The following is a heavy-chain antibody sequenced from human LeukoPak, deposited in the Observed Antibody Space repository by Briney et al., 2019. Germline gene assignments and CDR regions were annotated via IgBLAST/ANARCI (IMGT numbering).Heavy chain of an antibody. J-gene: IGHJ5*02. Sequence: GGSLRLSCVVSGFTFSNYWMHWVRQAPGKGLVWVSRINRDGSSTSYADSVKGRFTITRDNTKNTLYLQMNSLRAEDTAVYYCARGEGWFDPWGQGTLVTVSS. V-gene: IGHV3-74*01. CDR1: GFTFSNYW. CDR3: ARGEGWFDP. CDR2: INRDGSST.